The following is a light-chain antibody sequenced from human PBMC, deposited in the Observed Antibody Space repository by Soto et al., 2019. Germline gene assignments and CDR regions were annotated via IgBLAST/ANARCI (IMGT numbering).Light chain of an antibody. CDR2: NAD. J-gene: IGKJ1*01. CDR3: QQFSLYWA. V-gene: IGKV1-5*01. CDR1: QDINMW. Sequence: DIHLTQSPSFLSASVGDRVTITFRASQDINMWLAWYQQKPGKAPKILIYNADTLESGVPSRFSGSGYGTEFILTISSLQPDDFATYYCQQFSLYWAFGQGTKVDI.